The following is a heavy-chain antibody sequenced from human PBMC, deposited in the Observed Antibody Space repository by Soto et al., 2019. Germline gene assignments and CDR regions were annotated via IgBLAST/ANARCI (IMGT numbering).Heavy chain of an antibody. J-gene: IGHJ4*02. D-gene: IGHD6-13*01. V-gene: IGHV5-51*01. Sequence: GESPKISCQCSGYNFSYFWIGRVRPMPGKGLEWMGMIYPGDHDTRYSPSIHGKATITADKSINTAYLQGNSPESSDTAFYFCARSPRSSPYFDYWGQGTLVTVSS. CDR3: ARSPRSSPYFDY. CDR1: GYNFSYFW. CDR2: IYPGDHDT.